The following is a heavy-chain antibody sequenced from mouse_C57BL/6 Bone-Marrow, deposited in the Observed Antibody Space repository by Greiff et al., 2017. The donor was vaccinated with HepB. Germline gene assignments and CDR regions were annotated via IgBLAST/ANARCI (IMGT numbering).Heavy chain of an antibody. V-gene: IGHV1-19*01. J-gene: IGHJ2*01. CDR1: GYTFTDYY. CDR2: INPYNGGT. CDR3: GGSSYLYYFDY. D-gene: IGHD1-1*01. Sequence: VQLQQSGPVLVKPGASVKMSCKASGYTFTDYYMNWVKQSHGKSLEWIGVINPYNGGTSYNQKFKGKATLTVDKSSSTAYMELNSLTSEDSAVYYCGGSSYLYYFDYWGQGTTLTVSS.